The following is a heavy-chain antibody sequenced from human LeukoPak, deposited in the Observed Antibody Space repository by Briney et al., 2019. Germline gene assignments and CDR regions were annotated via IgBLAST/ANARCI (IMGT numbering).Heavy chain of an antibody. V-gene: IGHV4-34*01. D-gene: IGHD6-13*01. CDR1: GGSFSGYY. Sequence: SETLSLTCAVYGGSFSGYYWSWIRQPPGKGLEWIGEINHSGSTNYNPSLKSRVTISVDTSKNQFSLKLNSVSAADTAVYYCASSAGTRWAFDYWGQGTLVTVSS. CDR3: ASSAGTRWAFDY. J-gene: IGHJ4*02. CDR2: INHSGST.